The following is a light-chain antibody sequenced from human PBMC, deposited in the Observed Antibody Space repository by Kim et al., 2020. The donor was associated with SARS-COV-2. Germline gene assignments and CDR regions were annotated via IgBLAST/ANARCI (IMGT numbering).Light chain of an antibody. Sequence: EIVMTQSPATPSVSPGERATLSCRASQSVSSNLAWYQQKPGQGPRLLIYGASTRATGIPARFSGSGSGTEFTLTISSLQSEDFAIYYCQHHYNWPLSFGGGTKVDIK. CDR2: GAS. J-gene: IGKJ4*01. V-gene: IGKV3-15*01. CDR1: QSVSSN. CDR3: QHHYNWPLS.